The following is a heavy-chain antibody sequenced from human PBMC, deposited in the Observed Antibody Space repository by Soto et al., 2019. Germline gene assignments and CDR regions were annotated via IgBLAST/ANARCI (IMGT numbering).Heavy chain of an antibody. CDR3: ARDPSYYGMDV. Sequence: QVQLVQSGAEEKKPGASVKVSCKASGYTFTSYAMHWVRQAPGQRLEWMGWINAGNGNTKYSHKFQGRVTITRDTSASTAYMELSSLRSEDTAVYYWARDPSYYGMDVWGQGTTVTVSS. V-gene: IGHV1-3*05. J-gene: IGHJ6*02. CDR2: INAGNGNT. CDR1: GYTFTSYA.